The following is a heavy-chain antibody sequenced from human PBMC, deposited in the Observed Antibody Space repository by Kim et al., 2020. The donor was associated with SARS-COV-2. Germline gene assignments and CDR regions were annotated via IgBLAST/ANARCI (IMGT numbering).Heavy chain of an antibody. CDR2: IYYSGST. D-gene: IGHD6-13*01. Sequence: SETLSLTCTVSGGSISSSSYYWGWIRQPPGKGLEWIGSIYYSGSTYYNPSLKSRVTISVDTSKNQFSLKLSSVTAADTAVYYCARGYIAAAGILGTGRLVAWFDPWGQGTLVTVSS. J-gene: IGHJ5*02. CDR1: GGSISSSSYY. V-gene: IGHV4-39*01. CDR3: ARGYIAAAGILGTGRLVAWFDP.